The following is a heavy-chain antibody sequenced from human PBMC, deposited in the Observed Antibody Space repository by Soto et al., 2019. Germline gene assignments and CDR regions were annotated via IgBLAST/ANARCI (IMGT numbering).Heavy chain of an antibody. D-gene: IGHD1-1*01. CDR3: ARELITGTSHYYYYYGMDV. CDR2: IYYSGST. Sequence: SETLSLTCTVSGGSISSGGYYWSWIRQHPGKGLEWIRYIYYSGSTYYNPSLKSRVTISVDTSKNQFSLKLSSVTAADTAVYYCARELITGTSHYYYYYGMDVWGQGTTVTVSS. V-gene: IGHV4-31*03. CDR1: GGSISSGGYY. J-gene: IGHJ6*02.